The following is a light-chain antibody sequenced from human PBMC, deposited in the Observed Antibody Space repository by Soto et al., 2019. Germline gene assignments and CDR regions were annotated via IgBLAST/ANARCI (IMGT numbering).Light chain of an antibody. CDR1: QSISSW. CDR3: QQYNSYSRT. J-gene: IGKJ1*01. CDR2: KAS. V-gene: IGKV1-5*03. Sequence: DIQMTQSPSTLSASVGDRVTITCRASQSISSWLAWYQQKPGKAPKLLIYKASSLEGGVPSRFSGSGSETEFTLTISILQPDDFATYYCQQYNSYSRTFGQGTKVEIK.